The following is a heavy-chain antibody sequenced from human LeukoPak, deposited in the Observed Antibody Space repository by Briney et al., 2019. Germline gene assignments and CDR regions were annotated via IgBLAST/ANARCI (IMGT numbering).Heavy chain of an antibody. V-gene: IGHV4-59*01. CDR2: IYYSERT. CDR3: ARDGGSYYDSSGYYYDAFDI. J-gene: IGHJ3*02. Sequence: SETLSLTCPVSGGSLSKYLWSWIRPPPGRGRDWIGYIYYSERTNYNPSLKSRVTISVDTSKNQFSLKLSSVTAADTAVYYCARDGGSYYDSSGYYYDAFDIWGQGTMVTVSS. D-gene: IGHD3-22*01. CDR1: GGSLSKYL.